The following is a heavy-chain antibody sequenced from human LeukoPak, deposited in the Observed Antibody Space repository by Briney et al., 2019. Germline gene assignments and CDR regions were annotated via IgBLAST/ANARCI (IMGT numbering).Heavy chain of an antibody. V-gene: IGHV3-7*01. CDR1: GFTFSSHW. Sequence: PGGSLRLSCAASGFTFSSHWMSWVRQAPGKGLEWVANIKLDGSEKYYVDSVKGRFTISRDNAKNSLYLEMNSLRADDTAVYYCARDSLVRVYYGMDVWGQGTTVTVSS. D-gene: IGHD1-26*01. CDR3: ARDSLVRVYYGMDV. CDR2: IKLDGSEK. J-gene: IGHJ6*02.